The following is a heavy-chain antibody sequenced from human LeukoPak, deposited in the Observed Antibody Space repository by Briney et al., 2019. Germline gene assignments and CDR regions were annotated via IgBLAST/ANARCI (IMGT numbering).Heavy chain of an antibody. CDR3: ARDVRLYGRGYYYYYGMDV. CDR2: ISAYNGNT. Sequence: GVSVKVSCKASGYTFTSYGIIWVRQAPGQGLEWMEWISAYNGNTNYAQKLQGRVTMTTDTSTSTAYMELRSLRSDDTAVYYCARDVRLYGRGYYYYYGMDVWGQGTTVTVSS. CDR1: GYTFTSYG. J-gene: IGHJ6*02. V-gene: IGHV1-18*01. D-gene: IGHD4-17*01.